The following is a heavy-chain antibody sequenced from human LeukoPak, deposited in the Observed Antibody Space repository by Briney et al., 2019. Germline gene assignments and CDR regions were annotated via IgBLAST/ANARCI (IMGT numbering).Heavy chain of an antibody. CDR3: ARENDVAGSDY. CDR1: GGSISSSSYY. CDR2: ISSSGSTI. Sequence: LSLACTVSGGSISSSSYYWGWIRQAPGKGLEWVSYISSSGSTIYYADSVKGRFTISRDNAKNSLYLQMNSLRAEDTAVYYCARENDVAGSDYWGQGTLVTVSS. D-gene: IGHD6-19*01. J-gene: IGHJ4*02. V-gene: IGHV3-11*01.